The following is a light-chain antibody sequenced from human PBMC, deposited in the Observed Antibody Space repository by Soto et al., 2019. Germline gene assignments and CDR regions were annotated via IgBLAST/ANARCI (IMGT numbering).Light chain of an antibody. CDR2: DNS. Sequence: QAVVTQPPSVSAAPGQKVTISCSGSSSNIGNKYVSWYQQLPGTAPKLLIYDNSKRPSGIPDRFSGSKSGTSATLGITGLQTGDEADYYCGTWDSSLSAGVFGGGTKPTVL. J-gene: IGLJ2*01. CDR1: SSNIGNKY. V-gene: IGLV1-51*01. CDR3: GTWDSSLSAGV.